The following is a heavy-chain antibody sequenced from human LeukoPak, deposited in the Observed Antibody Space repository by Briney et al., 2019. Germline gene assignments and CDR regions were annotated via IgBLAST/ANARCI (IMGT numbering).Heavy chain of an antibody. J-gene: IGHJ6*03. CDR2: IIPIFGTA. D-gene: IGHD6-13*01. V-gene: IGHV1-69*13. CDR3: ARAGSSWYRSNYYYYYMDV. Sequence: GASVKVSCKASGGTFSSYAISGVRQAPGQGLEWMGGIIPIFGTANYAQKFQGRVTITADESTSTAHMELSSLRSEDTAVYYCARAGSSWYRSNYYYYYMDVWGKGTTVTISS. CDR1: GGTFSSYA.